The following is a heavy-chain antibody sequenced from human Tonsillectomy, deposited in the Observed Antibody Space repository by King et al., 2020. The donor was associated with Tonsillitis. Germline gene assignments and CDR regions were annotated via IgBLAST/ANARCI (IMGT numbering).Heavy chain of an antibody. CDR2: ISSSSSYI. CDR1: GFTFSSYS. CDR3: ARADHCSGGSCYSPRPNWYFDL. D-gene: IGHD2-15*01. J-gene: IGHJ2*01. V-gene: IGHV3-21*01. Sequence: VQLVESGGGLVKPGGSLRLSCAASGFTFSSYSMNWVRQAPGKGLEWVSSISSSSSYIYYADSVKGRFTISRDNAKNSLYLQMNSLRAEDTAVYYCARADHCSGGSCYSPRPNWYFDLWGRGTLVTVSS.